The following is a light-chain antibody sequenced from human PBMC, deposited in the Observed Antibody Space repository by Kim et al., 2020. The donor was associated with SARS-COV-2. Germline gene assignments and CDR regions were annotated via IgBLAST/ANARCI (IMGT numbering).Light chain of an antibody. CDR1: QSVRSS. CDR2: DAS. Sequence: EIVMTQSPATLSVSPGERATLSCRASQSVRSSLAWYQQKPGQAPRLLIYDASNRAAGVPARFTGSGSGTEFTLTISSLQSEDFAIYFCQQYYTRSALTFGGGTKVDIK. CDR3: QQYYTRSALT. V-gene: IGKV3D-15*01. J-gene: IGKJ4*01.